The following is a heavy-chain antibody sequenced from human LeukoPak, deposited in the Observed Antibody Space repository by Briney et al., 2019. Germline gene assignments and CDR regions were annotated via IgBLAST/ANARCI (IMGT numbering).Heavy chain of an antibody. D-gene: IGHD6-13*01. CDR3: ARGYYSSCGY. J-gene: IGHJ4*02. CDR1: GFTFSNYW. CDR2: ISSDGTST. V-gene: IGHV3-74*01. Sequence: GGSLRLSCVASGFTFSNYWMHWVRQAPGKGLVWVSRISSDGTSTNYADSVKGRFTISRDNAKNTLYLQMNSLRADDTAVYYCARGYYSSCGYWGQGTLVTVSS.